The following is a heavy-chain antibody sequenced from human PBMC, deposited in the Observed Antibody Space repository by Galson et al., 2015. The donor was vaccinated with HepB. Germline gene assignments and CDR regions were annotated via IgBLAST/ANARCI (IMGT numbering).Heavy chain of an antibody. CDR1: GFTFSTYG. J-gene: IGHJ1*01. D-gene: IGHD6-19*01. CDR2: IKQDGSVK. CDR3: AKGQWTYFQH. Sequence: SLRLSCAASGFTFSTYGMYWVRQAPGKGLEWGANIKQDGSVKYYVDSVKGRFTISRDNAKNSLYLQMNSLRTEDTALYYCAKGQWTYFQHWGQGTLVTVSS. V-gene: IGHV3-7*03.